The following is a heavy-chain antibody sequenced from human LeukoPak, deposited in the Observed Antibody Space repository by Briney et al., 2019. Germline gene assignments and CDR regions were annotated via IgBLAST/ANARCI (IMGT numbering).Heavy chain of an antibody. V-gene: IGHV4-59*08. CDR3: ARSRYYYGSGSYSV. CDR2: ISDIGSI. Sequence: PETLSLTRTVSGGSISSYYWSWIRQPPGKGLEWIAYISDIGSINYNPSLKSRVTISVDTSKNQFSLKLSSVTAADTAVYYCARSRYYYGSGSYSVWGQGTLVTVSS. J-gene: IGHJ4*02. CDR1: GGSISSYY. D-gene: IGHD3-10*01.